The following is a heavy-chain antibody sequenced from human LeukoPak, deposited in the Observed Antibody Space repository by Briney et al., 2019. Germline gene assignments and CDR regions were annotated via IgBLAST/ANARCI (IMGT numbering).Heavy chain of an antibody. V-gene: IGHV4-59*01. J-gene: IGHJ4*02. CDR2: SGST. CDR1: GASISSYY. CDR3: ARGGNYNFDY. D-gene: IGHD3-16*01. Sequence: SETLSLTCTVSGASISSYYWSWIRQPPGKGLEWIDSGSTNYNPSLKSRVTISVDTSKNQFSLNLRSVTAADTADYYCARGGNYNFDYWGQGTLVTVSS.